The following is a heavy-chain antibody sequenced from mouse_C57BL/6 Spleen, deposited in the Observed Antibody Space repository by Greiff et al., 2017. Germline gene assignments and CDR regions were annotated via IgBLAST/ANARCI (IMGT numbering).Heavy chain of an antibody. J-gene: IGHJ2*01. D-gene: IGHD1-1*01. CDR3: AREQGTTGFDY. CDR2: INPGSGGT. Sequence: VKLMESGAELVRPGTSVKVSCKASGYAFTNYLIEWVKQRPGQGLEWIGVINPGSGGTNYNEKFKGKATLTADKSSSTAYMQLSSLTSEDSAVYFCAREQGTTGFDYWGQGTTLTVSS. V-gene: IGHV1-54*01. CDR1: GYAFTNYL.